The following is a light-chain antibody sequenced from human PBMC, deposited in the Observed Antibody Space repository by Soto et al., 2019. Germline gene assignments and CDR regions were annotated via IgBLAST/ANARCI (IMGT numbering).Light chain of an antibody. CDR3: QQYNDYPWT. Sequence: DIQMTQSPSSLSASVGDTVTITCRASQSIGMFSSWYQQKPGKAPKLLIFDASSLESGVPLRFSGSGSGTDFTLTISSLQPDDFATYYCQQYNDYPWTFGHGTKVEIK. J-gene: IGKJ1*01. CDR1: QSIGMF. CDR2: DAS. V-gene: IGKV1-5*01.